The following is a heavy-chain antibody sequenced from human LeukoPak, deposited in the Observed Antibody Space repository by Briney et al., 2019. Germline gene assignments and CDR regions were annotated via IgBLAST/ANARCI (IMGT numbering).Heavy chain of an antibody. J-gene: IGHJ3*02. CDR2: TYSDVNT. V-gene: IGHV3-53*01. CDR3: ARKNDLFNAAFDI. Sequence: GGSLRLSCAASGLTLSSSYMRWVRQAPGKGLQWVSITYSDVNTNYADSVKGRFTISRDTSKNTLSLQMNSLRAEDTAVYYCARKNDLFNAAFDIWGQGTVVTVSS. CDR1: GLTLSSSY. D-gene: IGHD1-1*01.